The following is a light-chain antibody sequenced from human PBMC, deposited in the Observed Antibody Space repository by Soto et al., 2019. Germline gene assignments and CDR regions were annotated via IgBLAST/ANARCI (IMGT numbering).Light chain of an antibody. CDR2: ESS. V-gene: IGLV1-40*01. J-gene: IGLJ2*01. CDR1: SSNIGAEYD. Sequence: QSVLTQPSSVSGAPGQTVTISCTGSSSNIGAEYDVHWYQQLPGGAPKLLIYESSDRLSGVPDRFSGSKSGASATRAITGLLAEDEANCYCQSYDSSLSVVVFGGGTKLTVL. CDR3: QSYDSSLSVVV.